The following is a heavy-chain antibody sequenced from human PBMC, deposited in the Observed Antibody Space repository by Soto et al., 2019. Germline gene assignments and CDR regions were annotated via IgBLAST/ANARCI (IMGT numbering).Heavy chain of an antibody. Sequence: SETLSLTCTVSGGSISGHYWSWIRQPPGKGLELIGYIYSSGSTSYNPSLESRVTISVDMSKNQFSLKLNFVTAADTAVYYCARYSGGTKSFDFWGQGTLVTVSS. D-gene: IGHD2-15*01. CDR3: ARYSGGTKSFDF. J-gene: IGHJ4*02. CDR2: IYSSGST. CDR1: GGSISGHY. V-gene: IGHV4-59*11.